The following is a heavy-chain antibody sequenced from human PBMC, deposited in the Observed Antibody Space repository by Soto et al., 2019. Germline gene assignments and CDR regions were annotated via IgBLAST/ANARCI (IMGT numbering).Heavy chain of an antibody. CDR3: TRTPGYGGFYGMDV. Sequence: GASVKVSCKASGYSLTDYYIHWVRQAPGQGLEWMGWINPNTGGRNYARKFQDRVTMTRDTSISTAYMELNRLIYDGAAIYYCTRTPGYGGFYGMDVWGQGTMVTVSS. J-gene: IGHJ6*02. CDR2: INPNTGGR. D-gene: IGHD4-17*01. CDR1: GYSLTDYY. V-gene: IGHV1-2*02.